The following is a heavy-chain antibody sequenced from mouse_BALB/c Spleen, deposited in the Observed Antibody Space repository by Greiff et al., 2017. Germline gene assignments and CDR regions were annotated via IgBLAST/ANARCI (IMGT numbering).Heavy chain of an antibody. Sequence: EVKLMESGPSLVKPSQTLSLTCSVTGDSITSGYWNWIRKFPGNKLEYMGYISYSGSTYYNPSLKSRISITRDTSKNQYYLQLNSVTTEDTATYYCARSSYDLYAMDYWGQGTSVTVSS. V-gene: IGHV3-8*02. D-gene: IGHD2-3*01. CDR3: ARSSYDLYAMDY. J-gene: IGHJ4*01. CDR1: GDSITSGY. CDR2: ISYSGST.